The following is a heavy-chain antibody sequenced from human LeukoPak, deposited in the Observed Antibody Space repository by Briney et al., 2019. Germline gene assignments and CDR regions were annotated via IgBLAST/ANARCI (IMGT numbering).Heavy chain of an antibody. CDR1: GFSFSSYA. V-gene: IGHV3-23*01. CDR3: ASATKIDY. J-gene: IGHJ4*02. CDR2: FSVSDGIT. Sequence: GGSLRLSCAASGFSFSSYAMSWVRQAPGKGLEWVSGFSVSDGITYYADSVKGRFTISRDNSKNTLYLQMNSLRVEDTAVYYCASATKIDYWGQGTLVTVSS. D-gene: IGHD5-12*01.